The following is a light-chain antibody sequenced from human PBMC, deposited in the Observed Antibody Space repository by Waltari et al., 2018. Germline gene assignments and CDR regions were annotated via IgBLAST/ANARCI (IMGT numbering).Light chain of an antibody. CDR1: QNILYSSKSKNY. J-gene: IGKJ1*01. CDR3: QQYYNTQWT. Sequence: DIVMTQSPDSLAVSLGERATINCKSSQNILYSSKSKNYLAWYQHKLGQPPKLLIYWASTRESGVPDRFSGSGSETDFTLTISSLQAEDVAVYYCQQYYNTQWTFGQGTKVEIK. CDR2: WAS. V-gene: IGKV4-1*01.